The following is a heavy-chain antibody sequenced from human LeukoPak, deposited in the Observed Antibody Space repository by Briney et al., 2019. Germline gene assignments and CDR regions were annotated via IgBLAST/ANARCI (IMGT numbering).Heavy chain of an antibody. CDR1: GFTFSSYW. J-gene: IGHJ4*02. V-gene: IGHV3-74*01. CDR3: ARDSVVWYIFDY. Sequence: QAGGSLRLSCAASGFTFSSYWMHWVRQAPGKGPVWVARTNRDGSSTAYADSVKGRFTISKDNAKNTLYLLMNSLRAEDTAVYYCARDSVVWYIFDYWGQGTLVTVSS. CDR2: TNRDGSST. D-gene: IGHD1-1*01.